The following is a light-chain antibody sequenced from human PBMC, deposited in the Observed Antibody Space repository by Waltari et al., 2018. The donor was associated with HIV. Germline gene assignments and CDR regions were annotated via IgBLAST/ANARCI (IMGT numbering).Light chain of an antibody. CDR2: DVS. CDR1: SSDVGGYNY. Sequence: QSALTQPASVSGSPGQSITISCTGTSSDVGGYNYVSWYQQHPGKAPKLMIYDVSNRPSGVSNRFSGSKSGNTASLAISGLQSEDEADYYCAAWDDGLVGRVFGGGTKLTVL. CDR3: AAWDDGLVGRV. V-gene: IGLV2-14*03. J-gene: IGLJ2*01.